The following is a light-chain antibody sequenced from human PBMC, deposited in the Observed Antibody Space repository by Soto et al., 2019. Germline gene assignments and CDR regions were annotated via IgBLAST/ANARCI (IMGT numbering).Light chain of an antibody. V-gene: IGKV3D-15*01. CDR1: QFVGRN. CDR3: LQNNEWPLT. J-gene: IGKJ4*01. Sequence: ETIMTQSPAILSASPWDEATLSCRASQFVGRNVAWYRQKVGQGPRLLIYTASTRATGIPVRFSGSGSGTEFTLTISGLQSDDFATYYCLQNNEWPLTFGGGTKVEIK. CDR2: TAS.